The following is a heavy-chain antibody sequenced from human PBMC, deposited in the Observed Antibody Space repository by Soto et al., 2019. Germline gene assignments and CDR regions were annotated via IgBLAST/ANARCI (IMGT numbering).Heavy chain of an antibody. Sequence: GGSLRLSCAGPGFTFSNFPLHWVRQAPGKGLEWVAVISFDGANKYYADSVKGRFALSRDNSKNTVFLQMNSLRRDDTAIYYCARRTLVTTRSFQHWGQGTQVTVSS. CDR3: ARRTLVTTRSFQH. V-gene: IGHV3-30*09. CDR2: ISFDGANK. J-gene: IGHJ1*01. CDR1: GFTFSNFP. D-gene: IGHD4-4*01.